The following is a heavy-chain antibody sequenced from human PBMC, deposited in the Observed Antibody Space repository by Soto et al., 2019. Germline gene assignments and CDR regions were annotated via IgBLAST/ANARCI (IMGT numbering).Heavy chain of an antibody. Sequence: QVQLVQSGAEVKKPGSSVKVSCKASGGTFSSYAISWVRQAPGQGLEWMGGIIPIFGTANYAQKFQGRVTITADESTSTAYMELSSLRSEDTAVYYCARRGFWYTGTTYYGMDVWGQGTTVTVSS. CDR3: ARRGFWYTGTTYYGMDV. CDR2: IIPIFGTA. CDR1: GGTFSSYA. D-gene: IGHD1-20*01. J-gene: IGHJ6*02. V-gene: IGHV1-69*01.